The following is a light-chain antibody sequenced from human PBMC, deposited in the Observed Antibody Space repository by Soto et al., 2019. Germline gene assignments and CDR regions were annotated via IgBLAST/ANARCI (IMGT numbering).Light chain of an antibody. V-gene: IGKV3-20*01. Sequence: EIVLTQSPGTLSLSPGERATLSCRASQSVSSSYLAWYQQKPGQAPRLLIYGASSRATGIPDRCSGSGSGTDFNLTISRLEPEDFAVYYCQQYGSSPPITFGHGTRLEIK. CDR3: QQYGSSPPIT. CDR1: QSVSSSY. J-gene: IGKJ5*01. CDR2: GAS.